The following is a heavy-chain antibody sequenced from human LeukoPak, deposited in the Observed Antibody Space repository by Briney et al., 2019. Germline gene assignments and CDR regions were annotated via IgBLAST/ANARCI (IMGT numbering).Heavy chain of an antibody. CDR1: GFTFSSYD. J-gene: IGHJ3*02. CDR3: ARDNGLYAFDI. CDR2: IGTAGDT. V-gene: IGHV3-13*01. Sequence: GGSLRLSCAASGFTFSSYDMHWVRHATGKGLEWVSAIGTAGDTYYPGSVKGRFTISRENAKNSLYLQMNSLRAGDTAVYYCARDNGLYAFDIWGQGTMVTVSS.